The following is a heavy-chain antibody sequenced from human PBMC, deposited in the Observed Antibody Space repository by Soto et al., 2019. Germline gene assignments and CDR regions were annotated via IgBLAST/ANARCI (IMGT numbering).Heavy chain of an antibody. CDR2: ISYDGDYK. CDR1: GVTFRTYG. D-gene: IGHD3-3*01. Sequence: QVQLVESGGGVVQPGRSLTLSCVVSGVTFRTYGIHWVRQAPGKGLEWVAVISYDGDYKSYADSVKGRFSISRDNSKNTVYLQLTSLGAEETALYYCAKSDRGVFGVVMSPARDPLDVWGQGTMVAVSS. CDR3: AKSDRGVFGVVMSPARDPLDV. J-gene: IGHJ3*01. V-gene: IGHV3-30*18.